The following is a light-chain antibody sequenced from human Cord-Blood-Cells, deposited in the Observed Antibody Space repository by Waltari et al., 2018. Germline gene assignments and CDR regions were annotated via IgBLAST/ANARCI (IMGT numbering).Light chain of an antibody. CDR3: EQSYSTPYT. Sequence: DIQMTQSPSSLSASVGDRVTITCRASQSISSYLNWYQQKQGKAPKTLIYAASSLQSGVTTRFSGSRSGKDFTHPISSVQPEDFATYDCEQSYSTPYTSGQGTKLEIK. CDR2: AAS. J-gene: IGKJ2*01. CDR1: QSISSY. V-gene: IGKV1-39*01.